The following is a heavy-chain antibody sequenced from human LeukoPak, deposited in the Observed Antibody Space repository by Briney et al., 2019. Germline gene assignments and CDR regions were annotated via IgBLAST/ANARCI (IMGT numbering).Heavy chain of an antibody. D-gene: IGHD2-2*01. CDR2: FHTAGDI. V-gene: IGHV3-13*01. CDR1: GFTFSNYD. Sequence: GGSLRLSCAASGFTFSNYDVHWVRQATGKGLEWVSAFHTAGDIHYSGSVKGGFATSRENAKTSLYLQMNNLRAGDTAVYYCARGSCSSRSCYKRVNGLDVWGQGTPVTVSS. J-gene: IGHJ6*02. CDR3: ARGSCSSRSCYKRVNGLDV.